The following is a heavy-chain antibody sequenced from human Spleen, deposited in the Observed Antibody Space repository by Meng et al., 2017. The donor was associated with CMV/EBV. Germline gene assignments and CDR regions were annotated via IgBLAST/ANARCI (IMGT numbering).Heavy chain of an antibody. CDR1: GVSVSIGNYY. CDR3: ARSPGYPREVDY. Sequence: VSGVSVSIGNYYWTWIRQPPGKGLECIGYVHYSGSTNYNPSLRSRATISVDTSKNQFSLNLNSVTAADTAVYYCARSPGYPREVDYWGQGTLVTVSS. D-gene: IGHD5-18*01. J-gene: IGHJ4*02. CDR2: VHYSGST. V-gene: IGHV4-61*01.